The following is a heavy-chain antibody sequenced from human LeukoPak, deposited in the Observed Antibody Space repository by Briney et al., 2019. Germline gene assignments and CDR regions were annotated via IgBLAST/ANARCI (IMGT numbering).Heavy chain of an antibody. V-gene: IGHV1-18*01. D-gene: IGHD3-22*01. J-gene: IGHJ4*02. CDR3: ARDGRYYYDSRPLDY. Sequence: ASVKVSCKASGYTFTSYDINWVRQATGQGLEWMGWISAYNGNTNYAQKLQGRVTMTTDTSTSTAYMELRSLRSDDTAVYYCARDGRYYYDSRPLDYWGQGTLSPSPQ. CDR2: ISAYNGNT. CDR1: GYTFTSYD.